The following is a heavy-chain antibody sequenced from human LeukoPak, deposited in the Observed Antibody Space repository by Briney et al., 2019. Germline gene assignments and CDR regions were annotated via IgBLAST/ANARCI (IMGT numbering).Heavy chain of an antibody. V-gene: IGHV4-59*05. Sequence: SETLSLTCTVSGGSISSYYWSWIRPPPGKGLEWVASIYYDGSAYYSPSLKSRVTISIDTSKNQFSLRLKSATAADTAVYYCARLELSYVDFWGQGTLVTVSS. CDR2: IYYDGSA. CDR3: ARLELSYVDF. CDR1: GGSISSYY. D-gene: IGHD1-7*01. J-gene: IGHJ4*02.